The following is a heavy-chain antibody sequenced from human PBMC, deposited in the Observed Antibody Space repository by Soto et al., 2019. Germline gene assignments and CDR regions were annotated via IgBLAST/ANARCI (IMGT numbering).Heavy chain of an antibody. D-gene: IGHD3-10*01. CDR1: GYTFTSYG. CDR3: AREIVRGVGSDY. Sequence: QVKLVQSGAEVKKPGASVKVSCKASGYTFTSYGISWVRQAPGQGLEWMGWISTYNGNTKYAQKLQGRDAMTTDTATGAAYVELRSNRADDTAVFYCAREIVRGVGSDYWGQGTLVTVSS. V-gene: IGHV1-18*01. CDR2: ISTYNGNT. J-gene: IGHJ4*02.